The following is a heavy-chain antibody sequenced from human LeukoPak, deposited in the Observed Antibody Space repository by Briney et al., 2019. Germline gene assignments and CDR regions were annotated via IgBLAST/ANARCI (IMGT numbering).Heavy chain of an antibody. J-gene: IGHJ4*02. V-gene: IGHV4-30-4*01. CDR1: GGSISSGDYY. Sequence: SETLSLTCTVSGGSISSGDYYWSWIRQPPGKGLAWIGYIYYSGSTYYNPSLKSRVTISVDTSKNQFSLKLSSVTAADTAVYYCARGRSSHFYYFDYWGQGTQVTVSS. CDR2: IYYSGST. CDR3: ARGRSSHFYYFDY.